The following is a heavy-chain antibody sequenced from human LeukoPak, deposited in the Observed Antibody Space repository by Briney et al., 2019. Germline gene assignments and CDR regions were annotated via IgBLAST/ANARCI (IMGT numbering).Heavy chain of an antibody. CDR1: GGTFSSYA. CDR3: ASLGYSHHRYYFDY. D-gene: IGHD5-18*01. V-gene: IGHV1-69*06. CDR2: IIPIFGTA. J-gene: IGHJ4*02. Sequence: GASVKVSCKASGGTFSSYAISWVRQALGQGLEWMGGIIPIFGTANYAQKFQGRVTITADKSTSTAYMELSSLRSEDTAVYYCASLGYSHHRYYFDYWGQGTLVTVSS.